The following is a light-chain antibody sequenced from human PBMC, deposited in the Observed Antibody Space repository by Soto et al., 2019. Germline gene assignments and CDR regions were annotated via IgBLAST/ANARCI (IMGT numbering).Light chain of an antibody. Sequence: EIVLTQSPVTLSLSPGERATLSCRVSQSISKYLAWYQQKPGQAPRLLIYDASNRASGIPARFSGSGSGTDFTLTISSLEPEDFAVYYCQQRSNWRGTFGGGTKVEIK. CDR1: QSISKY. CDR3: QQRSNWRGT. J-gene: IGKJ4*01. V-gene: IGKV3-11*01. CDR2: DAS.